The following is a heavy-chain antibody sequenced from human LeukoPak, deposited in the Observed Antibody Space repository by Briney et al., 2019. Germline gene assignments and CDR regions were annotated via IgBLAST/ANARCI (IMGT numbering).Heavy chain of an antibody. CDR2: ISPYNGNT. D-gene: IGHD3-10*01. CDR1: GYTFTSYG. J-gene: IGHJ4*02. Sequence: ASVKVSCKASGYTFTSYGISWVRQAPGQGPEWTGWISPYNGNTNYAQKFQGRATMTTDTSTSTAYMELRSLRSDDTAVYYCARHFYGSGTYYHFDYWGQGTLVTVSS. CDR3: ARHFYGSGTYYHFDY. V-gene: IGHV1-18*01.